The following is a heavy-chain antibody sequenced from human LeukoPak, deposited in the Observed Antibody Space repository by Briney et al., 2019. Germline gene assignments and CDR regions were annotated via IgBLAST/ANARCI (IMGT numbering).Heavy chain of an antibody. D-gene: IGHD3-22*01. CDR1: GYTFTGYY. V-gene: IGHV1-2*02. Sequence: ASVTVSFKASGYTFTGYYMHWVRQAPGQGLEWMGWINPNSGGTNYAQKFQGRVTMTRDTSISTAYMELSRLRSDDTAVYYCARSIANYYYDSDWGQGTLVTVSS. CDR3: ARSIANYYYDSD. CDR2: INPNSGGT. J-gene: IGHJ4*02.